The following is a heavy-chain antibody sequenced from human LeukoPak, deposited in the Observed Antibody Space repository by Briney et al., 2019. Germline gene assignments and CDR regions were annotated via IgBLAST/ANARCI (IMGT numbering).Heavy chain of an antibody. D-gene: IGHD3-9*01. CDR1: GGSISSYY. J-gene: IGHJ6*03. CDR2: IYYSGST. V-gene: IGHV4-59*01. Sequence: SETLSLTCTVSGGSISSYYWSWIRQPPGKGLEWIGYIYYSGSTNYNPSLKSRVTTSVDTSKNQFSLKLSSVTAADTAVYYCARGPYYDILTAYYYYYYMDVWGKGTTVTISS. CDR3: ARGPYYDILTAYYYYYYMDV.